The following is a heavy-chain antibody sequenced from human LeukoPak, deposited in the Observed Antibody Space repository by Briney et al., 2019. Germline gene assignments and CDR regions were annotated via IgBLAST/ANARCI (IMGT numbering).Heavy chain of an antibody. CDR1: GASLSTYY. CDR3: ARIVAGKFY. D-gene: IGHD6-19*01. V-gene: IGHV4-4*09. CDR2: IYTTGTT. J-gene: IGHJ4*02. Sequence: PSETLSLTCTVSGASLSTYYWTWIRQPPGKGLEWIAHIYTTGTTIYNPSLTSRVTMSINTSKNQFSLRLSSVTAADTAVYYCARIVAGKFYWGQGTRVTVSS.